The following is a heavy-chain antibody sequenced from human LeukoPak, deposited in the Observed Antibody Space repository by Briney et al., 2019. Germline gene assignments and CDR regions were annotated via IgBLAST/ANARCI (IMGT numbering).Heavy chain of an antibody. D-gene: IGHD3-22*01. CDR1: GFTFDDYA. V-gene: IGHV3-9*01. Sequence: GRSLRLSCAASGFTFDDYAMHWVRQAPGKGLEWVSGISWNSGSIGHADSVKGRFTISRDNAKNSLYLQMNSLRAEDTALYYCAKSSAEVVTIAPFDYWGQGTLVTVSS. CDR2: ISWNSGSI. CDR3: AKSSAEVVTIAPFDY. J-gene: IGHJ4*02.